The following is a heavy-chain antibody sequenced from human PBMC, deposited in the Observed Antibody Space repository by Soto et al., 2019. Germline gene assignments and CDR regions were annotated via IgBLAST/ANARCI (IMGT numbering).Heavy chain of an antibody. CDR1: GGTFSSYA. V-gene: IGHV1-69*13. CDR3: ASIMVRGVINDAFDI. CDR2: IIPIFGTA. D-gene: IGHD3-10*01. J-gene: IGHJ3*02. Sequence: SVKVSCKASGGTFSSYAISWVRQAPGQGLEWMGGIIPIFGTANYAQKFQGRVTITADESTSTAYMELSSLRSEDTAVYYCASIMVRGVINDAFDIWGQGTMVTV.